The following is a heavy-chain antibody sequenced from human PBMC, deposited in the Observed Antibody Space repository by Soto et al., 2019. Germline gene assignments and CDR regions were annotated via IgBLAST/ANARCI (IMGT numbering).Heavy chain of an antibody. V-gene: IGHV1-46*01. CDR2: INPASGST. CDR3: ARDLAAGDH. J-gene: IGHJ4*02. CDR1: GYTYTHYY. Sequence: QVQLVQSGAEVKKPGASVKLSCRTSGYTYTHYYIHWVRQAPGQELEWLAIINPASGSTNYAQDFQGRLTLTMDTSTTTVYMELSGLRAEDTAIFYCARDLAAGDHWGQGTLVTVSS. D-gene: IGHD6-13*01.